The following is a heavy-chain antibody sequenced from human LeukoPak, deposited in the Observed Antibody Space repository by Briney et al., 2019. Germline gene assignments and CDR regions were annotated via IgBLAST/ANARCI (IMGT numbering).Heavy chain of an antibody. V-gene: IGHV4-39*02. CDR1: GGSISSSSCY. CDR2: IYYSGST. CDR3: AREELLGDYYYMDV. J-gene: IGHJ6*03. Sequence: PSETLSLTCTVSGGSISSSSCYWGWIRQPPGKGLEWIGSIYYSGSTYYNPSLKSRVTISVDTSKNQFSLKLSSVTAADTAVYYCAREELLGDYYYMDVWGKGTTVTVSS. D-gene: IGHD2-15*01.